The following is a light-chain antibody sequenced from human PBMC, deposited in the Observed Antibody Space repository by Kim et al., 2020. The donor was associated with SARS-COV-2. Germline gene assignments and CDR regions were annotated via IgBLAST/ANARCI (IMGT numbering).Light chain of an antibody. Sequence: DIQMTQSPSSLSASVGDRVTITCRTSQFISHYLAWYQQKPGKVPQLLIYDASTLQPGVASRFSGTASGTEFTLTINSLQPEDVATYYCQKYDGAPWTFGQGTKVDIK. J-gene: IGKJ1*01. V-gene: IGKV1-27*01. CDR1: QFISHY. CDR3: QKYDGAPWT. CDR2: DAS.